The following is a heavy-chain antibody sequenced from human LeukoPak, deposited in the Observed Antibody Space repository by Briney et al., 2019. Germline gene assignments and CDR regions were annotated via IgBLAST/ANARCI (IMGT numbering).Heavy chain of an antibody. Sequence: SETLSLTCTVSGGSISSYYWSWIRQPPGKGLEWIGYIYYSGSTNYNPSLKSRVTISVDTSKNQFSLKLSSVTAADTAVYYCARDYGDSKDYWGQGTLVTVSS. J-gene: IGHJ4*02. D-gene: IGHD4-17*01. CDR1: GGSISSYY. CDR2: IYYSGST. V-gene: IGHV4-59*01. CDR3: ARDYGDSKDY.